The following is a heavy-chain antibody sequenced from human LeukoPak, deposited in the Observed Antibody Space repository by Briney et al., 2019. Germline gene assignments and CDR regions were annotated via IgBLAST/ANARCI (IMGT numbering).Heavy chain of an antibody. D-gene: IGHD3-22*01. CDR1: GFTFSSYI. J-gene: IGHJ4*02. Sequence: GGSLRLSCAASGFTFSSYIMHWVRQAPGKGLEYVSTISTNGGSTYYANSVRDRFTISRDNSKNTLYLQMNSLRVEDTAVYYCASAWHLGIVVVMLDSWGQGTLVTVSS. V-gene: IGHV3-64*01. CDR3: ASAWHLGIVVVMLDS. CDR2: ISTNGGST.